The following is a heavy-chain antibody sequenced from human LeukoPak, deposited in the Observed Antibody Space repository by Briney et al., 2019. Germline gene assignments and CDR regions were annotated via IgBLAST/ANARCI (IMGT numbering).Heavy chain of an antibody. CDR3: AKGTLFGVVTSFDF. V-gene: IGHV3-23*01. J-gene: IGHJ4*02. CDR2: ISASGSAT. Sequence: LSGGSLRLSCAASGFTLGSANAMTWVRQAPGKGLEWVSLISASGSATYYADSVRGRFAISRDISKNTLFLQMSSLRTEDTAVYYCAKGTLFGVVTSFDFWGQGTLVTVSS. D-gene: IGHD3-3*01. CDR1: GFTLGSANA.